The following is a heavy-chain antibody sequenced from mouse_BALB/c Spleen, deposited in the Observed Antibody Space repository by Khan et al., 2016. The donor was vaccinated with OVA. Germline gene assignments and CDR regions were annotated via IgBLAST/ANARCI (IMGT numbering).Heavy chain of an antibody. CDR3: ACSRTGSFLY. J-gene: IGHJ3*01. CDR1: GYTFSDYY. CDR2: IYPGRGNT. D-gene: IGHD4-1*01. Sequence: VQLQESGAELARPGASVKLSCKASGYTFSDYYINWVKQRTGQGLEWIGEIYPGRGNTYYNEKFKGKATLTADKSSSTAYMQFSSLTSEDSAVYFWACSRTGSFLYWGQGTLVTVSA. V-gene: IGHV1-77*01.